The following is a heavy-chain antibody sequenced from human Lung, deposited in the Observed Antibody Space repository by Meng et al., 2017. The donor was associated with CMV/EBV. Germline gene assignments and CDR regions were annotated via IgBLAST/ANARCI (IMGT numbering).Heavy chain of an antibody. Sequence: GGSLGLXCAASGFTFNKYAMTWVRQAPGKGLEWVSIISAVIDNTYYADSVKGRFTLSRDNSMNTLYLQMHSLRAEDTAIYFCAKGLGTTGWYSPLDSWGRGTLVTVSS. CDR3: AKGLGTTGWYSPLDS. V-gene: IGHV3-23*01. J-gene: IGHJ4*02. D-gene: IGHD6-19*01. CDR1: GFTFNKYA. CDR2: ISAVIDNT.